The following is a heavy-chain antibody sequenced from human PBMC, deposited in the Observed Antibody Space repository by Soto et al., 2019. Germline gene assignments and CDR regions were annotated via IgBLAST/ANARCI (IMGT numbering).Heavy chain of an antibody. CDR3: AHRPSYCSGGSCYSGFDY. CDR1: GFSLSTSGVG. V-gene: IGHV2-5*02. J-gene: IGHJ4*02. D-gene: IGHD2-15*01. Sequence: QITLQESGPTLVKPTQTLTLTCTFSGFSLSTSGVGVGWIRQPPGKALEWLALIYWDDDKRYSPSLKSRLTTTKDPSKNQVVLTMPNMDPVDTATYYCAHRPSYCSGGSCYSGFDYWGQGTLVTVSS. CDR2: IYWDDDK.